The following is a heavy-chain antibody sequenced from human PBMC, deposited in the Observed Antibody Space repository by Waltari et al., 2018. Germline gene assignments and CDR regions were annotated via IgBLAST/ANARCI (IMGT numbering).Heavy chain of an antibody. D-gene: IGHD5-12*01. Sequence: EVQLVQSGAEVKKPGESLRISCKGSGYNFSDFYINWVRQTPGKGLEWMGRMDPRYSYSNYRPSFQGHVTISTDKAINTAYLQWSSLKASDTAIYYCARRDYTGYVETFDYWGQGTPVTVSS. CDR1: GYNFSDFY. CDR2: MDPRYSYS. CDR3: ARRDYTGYVETFDY. J-gene: IGHJ4*02. V-gene: IGHV5-10-1*03.